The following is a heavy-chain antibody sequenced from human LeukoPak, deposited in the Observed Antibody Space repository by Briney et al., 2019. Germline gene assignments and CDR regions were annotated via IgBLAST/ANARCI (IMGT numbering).Heavy chain of an antibody. J-gene: IGHJ4*02. CDR1: GFTFSSYG. Sequence: GGSLRLSCAASGFTFSSYGMHWVRQAPGKGLEWVAVISYDGSNKYYADSVKGRFTISRDNSKNTPYLQMNSLRAEDTAVYYCAKIQDATTGYYFDYWGQGTLVTVSS. CDR2: ISYDGSNK. CDR3: AKIQDATTGYYFDY. V-gene: IGHV3-30*18. D-gene: IGHD5-18*01.